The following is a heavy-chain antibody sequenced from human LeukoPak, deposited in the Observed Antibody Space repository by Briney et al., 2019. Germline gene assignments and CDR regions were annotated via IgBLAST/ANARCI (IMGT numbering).Heavy chain of an antibody. CDR1: GGSISSYY. V-gene: IGHV4-59*08. CDR2: IYYSGST. CDR3: ARLDYNFGTN. D-gene: IGHD1-14*01. Sequence: SETLSLTCTVSGGSISSYYWSWIRQPPGKGLEWIGYIYYSGSTNYNPSLKSRVTISVDTSKNQFSLKLSSVTAADTALYYCARLDYNFGTNWGQGALVTVSP. J-gene: IGHJ4*02.